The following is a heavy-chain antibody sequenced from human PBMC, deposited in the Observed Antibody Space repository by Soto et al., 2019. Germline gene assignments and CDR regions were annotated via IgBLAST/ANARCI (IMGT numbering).Heavy chain of an antibody. CDR3: TRGGAARPDY. Sequence: DVVLVHSGGGFVRPGKSLRLSCGASGFRFTSFGMNWVRQGPGKGLEWLSYISGLSATTYYADSVRGRFTVSRDNDMNLVFLQLNNLRGDDTAVYYCTRGGAARPDYWGQGSRVVVSS. CDR1: GFRFTSFG. J-gene: IGHJ4*02. V-gene: IGHV3-48*04. CDR2: ISGLSATT. D-gene: IGHD2-15*01.